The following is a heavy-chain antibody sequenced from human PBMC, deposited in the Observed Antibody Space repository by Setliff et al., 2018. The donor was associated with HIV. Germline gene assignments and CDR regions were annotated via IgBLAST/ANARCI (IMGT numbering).Heavy chain of an antibody. D-gene: IGHD3-10*01. Sequence: GASVKVSCKASGDTSSTYAINWVRQAPGQGLEWMGQFIPILDITNYAKKFQGRVTITADKSTNTMYMEMTSLTSEDTAVYYCAGPRGDEAFDIWGQGTMVTVSS. CDR1: GDTSSTYA. CDR3: AGPRGDEAFDI. V-gene: IGHV1-69*10. J-gene: IGHJ3*02. CDR2: FIPILDIT.